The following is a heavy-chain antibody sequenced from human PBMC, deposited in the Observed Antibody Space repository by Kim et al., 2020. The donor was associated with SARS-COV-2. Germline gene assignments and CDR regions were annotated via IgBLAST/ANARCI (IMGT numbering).Heavy chain of an antibody. CDR2: ISGSGGSI. CDR3: AMFAVRGLSRDFDY. Sequence: GGSLRLSCAASGITYSGYAMNWVRQAPGKGLEWVSGISGSGGSIYYADSVKGRFTISRDNSKHTLYLQMNSLRAEDTAVYYCAMFAVRGLSRDFDYWGQGTLVTVSS. V-gene: IGHV3-23*01. CDR1: GITYSGYA. J-gene: IGHJ4*02. D-gene: IGHD3-10*01.